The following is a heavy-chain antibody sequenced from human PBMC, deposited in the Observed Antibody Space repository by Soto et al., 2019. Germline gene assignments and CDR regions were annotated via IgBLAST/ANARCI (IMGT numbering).Heavy chain of an antibody. D-gene: IGHD3-16*01. V-gene: IGHV3-9*01. Sequence: PVGSLRLSCAASGFNFDDYAMHWVRQAPGKGLEWVAGITWNSGNLAYADSVKDRFTISRDNAKDSLYLQMNSLTPEDTAFYYCAKDHLGGAMAVPFFDPWGQGALVTVSS. J-gene: IGHJ5*02. CDR2: ITWNSGNL. CDR3: AKDHLGGAMAVPFFDP. CDR1: GFNFDDYA.